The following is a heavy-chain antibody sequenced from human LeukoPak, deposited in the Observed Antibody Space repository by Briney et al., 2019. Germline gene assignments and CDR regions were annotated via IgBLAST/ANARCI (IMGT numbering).Heavy chain of an antibody. J-gene: IGHJ3*02. CDR2: ITSSSSYI. CDR1: GFTFSRYS. D-gene: IGHD2-21*01. V-gene: IGHV3-21*01. CDR3: ARTFVVVSAEDVFDI. Sequence: GGSLRLSCAASGFTFSRYSINWVRQAPGRGLEWVSSITSSSSYIYYADSVKGRFTISRDNAKNSLYLQMNSLRAEDTAVYYCARTFVVVSAEDVFDIWGQGTMVTVSS.